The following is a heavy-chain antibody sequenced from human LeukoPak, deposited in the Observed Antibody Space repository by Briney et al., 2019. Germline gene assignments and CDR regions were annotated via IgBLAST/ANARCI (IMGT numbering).Heavy chain of an antibody. CDR2: INPSGGST. V-gene: IGHV1-46*01. J-gene: IGHJ3*02. D-gene: IGHD3-22*01. CDR1: GYTFTSYY. CDR3: ARDWGDYYDSSGPSYPVGAFDI. Sequence: PVAPVKVSCKASGYTFTSYYMHWVRQAPGQGLEWMGIINPSGGSTSYAQKFQGRVTMTRDTSTSTVYMELSSLRSEDTAVYYCARDWGDYYDSSGPSYPVGAFDIWGQGTMVTVSS.